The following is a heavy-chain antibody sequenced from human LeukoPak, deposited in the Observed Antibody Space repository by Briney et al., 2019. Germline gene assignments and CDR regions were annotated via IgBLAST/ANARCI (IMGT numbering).Heavy chain of an antibody. CDR2: INHSGST. D-gene: IGHD5-18*01. V-gene: IGHV4-34*01. CDR3: ARVGYSYGYIYFDY. CDR1: GFTFSNYW. J-gene: IGHJ4*02. Sequence: PGGSLRLSCAASGFTFSNYWMSWIRQPPGKGLEWIGEINHSGSTNYNPSLKSRVTISVDTSKNQFSLKLSSVTAADTAVYYCARVGYSYGYIYFDYWGQGTLVTVSS.